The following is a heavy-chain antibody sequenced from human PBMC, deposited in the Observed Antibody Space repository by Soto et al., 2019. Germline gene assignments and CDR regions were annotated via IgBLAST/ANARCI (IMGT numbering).Heavy chain of an antibody. V-gene: IGHV1-2*02. Sequence: ASVKVSCKASGYTFTGYYMHWVRQAPGQGLEWMGWINPNSGGTNYAQKFQGRVTMTRDTSISTAYMELSRLRSDDTAVYYCARGWSIAAAGTGANWFDPWGQGXLVTVYS. J-gene: IGHJ5*02. D-gene: IGHD6-13*01. CDR2: INPNSGGT. CDR3: ARGWSIAAAGTGANWFDP. CDR1: GYTFTGYY.